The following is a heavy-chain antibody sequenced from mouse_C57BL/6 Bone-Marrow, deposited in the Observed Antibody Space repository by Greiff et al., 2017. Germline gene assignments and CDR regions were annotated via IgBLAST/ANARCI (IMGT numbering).Heavy chain of an antibody. CDR2: IHPNSGST. V-gene: IGHV1-64*01. J-gene: IGHJ4*01. CDR1: GYTFTSYW. D-gene: IGHD1-1*01. Sequence: QVQLQQPGAELVKPGASVKLSCKASGYTFTSYWMHWVKQRPGQGLEWIGMIHPNSGSTNYNEKFKSKATLTVDKSSSTAYMQLSSLTSEDSAVYYCARWYYGSSYGGDYYAMDYWGQGTSVTVSS. CDR3: ARWYYGSSYGGDYYAMDY.